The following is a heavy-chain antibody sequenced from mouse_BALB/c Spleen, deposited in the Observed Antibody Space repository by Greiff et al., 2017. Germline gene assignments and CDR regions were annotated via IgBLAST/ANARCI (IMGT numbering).Heavy chain of an antibody. CDR1: GYTFTSYW. V-gene: IGHV1-87*01. Sequence: QVHVKQSGAELARPGASVKLSCKASGYTFTSYWMQWVKQRPGQGLEWIGAIYPGDGDTRYTQKFKGKATLTADKSSSTAYMQLSSLASEDSAVYYCARNYGSSRDYFDYWGQGTTLTVSS. CDR2: IYPGDGDT. J-gene: IGHJ2*01. CDR3: ARNYGSSRDYFDY. D-gene: IGHD1-1*01.